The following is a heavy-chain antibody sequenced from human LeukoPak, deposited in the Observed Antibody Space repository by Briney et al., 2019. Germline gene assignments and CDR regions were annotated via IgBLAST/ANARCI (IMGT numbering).Heavy chain of an antibody. V-gene: IGHV1-8*01. CDR3: ARGERDYGGNNY. Sequence: ASVKVSCKASGYTFTSYDINWVRQATGQGLEWMGWMNPNSGNTGYAQKFQGRVTMTRNTSISTAYMELSSLRSEDTAVYYCARGERDYGGNNYWGQGTLVTVSS. CDR1: GYTFTSYD. CDR2: MNPNSGNT. D-gene: IGHD4-23*01. J-gene: IGHJ4*02.